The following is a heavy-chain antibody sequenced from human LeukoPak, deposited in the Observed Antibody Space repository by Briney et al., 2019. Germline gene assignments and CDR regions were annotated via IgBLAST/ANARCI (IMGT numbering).Heavy chain of an antibody. Sequence: ASVKVSCKASGYTFTGYYMHWVRQAPGQGLEWMGWINPNSGGTNYAQKFQGRVTMTRDTSISTAYMELSRLRSDDTAVYYCARGSSGWSIHDAFDIWGQGTMVTVSS. D-gene: IGHD6-19*01. CDR3: ARGSSGWSIHDAFDI. V-gene: IGHV1-2*02. J-gene: IGHJ3*02. CDR1: GYTFTGYY. CDR2: INPNSGGT.